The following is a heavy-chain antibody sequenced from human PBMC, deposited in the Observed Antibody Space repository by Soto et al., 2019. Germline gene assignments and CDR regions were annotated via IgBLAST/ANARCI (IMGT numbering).Heavy chain of an antibody. D-gene: IGHD2-2*01. CDR3: AKVPAPGDYGMDV. CDR1: GFTFSSYA. V-gene: IGHV3-23*01. CDR2: ISGSGGST. J-gene: IGHJ6*02. Sequence: SGGSLRLSCAASGFTFSSYAMSWVRQAPGKGLEWVSAISGSGGSTYYADSVKGRFTISRDNSKNTLYLQMNSLRAEDTAVYYCAKVPAPGDYGMDVWGQGTTVTVYS.